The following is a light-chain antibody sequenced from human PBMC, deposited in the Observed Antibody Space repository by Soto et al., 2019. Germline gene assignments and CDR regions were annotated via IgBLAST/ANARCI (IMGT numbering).Light chain of an antibody. CDR3: QHSYNTPLT. V-gene: IGKV1-39*01. CDR1: QSISSY. J-gene: IGKJ1*01. CDR2: AAS. Sequence: DIQMTQSPSSLSASVGDRVTITCRASQSISSYLNWYQQKPGKAPKLLIYAASSLQSGVPSRFSGSGSGTDFTLTISSLQPEDFATYYCQHSYNTPLTFGQGTKVEIK.